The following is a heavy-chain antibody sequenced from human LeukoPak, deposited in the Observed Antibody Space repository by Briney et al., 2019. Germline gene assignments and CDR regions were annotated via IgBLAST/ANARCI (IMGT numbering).Heavy chain of an antibody. CDR1: GGSISSYY. D-gene: IGHD3-22*01. CDR2: FYSSGNT. Sequence: SETLSLTCSVSGGSISSYYWSWIRQPAGKGLEWIGRFYSSGNTNYNPSLQSRVNMSVDTSKNQFSLKLSSLTAADTAVYYCARDRSGSSGYCSAVDIWGRGTMVTVSS. V-gene: IGHV4-4*07. J-gene: IGHJ3*02. CDR3: ARDRSGSSGYCSAVDI.